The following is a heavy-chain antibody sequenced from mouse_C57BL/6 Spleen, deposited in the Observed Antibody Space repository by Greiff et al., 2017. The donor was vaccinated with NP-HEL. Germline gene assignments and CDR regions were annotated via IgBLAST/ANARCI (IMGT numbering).Heavy chain of an antibody. CDR3: ARGAAQAPFYFDY. CDR1: GYTFTSYW. Sequence: VQLQQSGAELAKPGASVKLSCKASGYTFTSYWMHWVKQRPGQGLEWIGYINPSSGYTKYNQKFKDKATLTADKSSSTAYMQLSSLTYEDSAVHYCARGAAQAPFYFDYWGQGTTLTVSS. D-gene: IGHD3-2*02. J-gene: IGHJ2*01. V-gene: IGHV1-7*01. CDR2: INPSSGYT.